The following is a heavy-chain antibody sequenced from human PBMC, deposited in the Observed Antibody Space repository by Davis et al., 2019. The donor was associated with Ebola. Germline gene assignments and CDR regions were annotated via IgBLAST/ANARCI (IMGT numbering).Heavy chain of an antibody. D-gene: IGHD1-26*01. V-gene: IGHV4-30-4*01. J-gene: IGHJ5*02. CDR2: IYYSGST. CDR3: ARGRAVGPHNWFDP. CDR1: GGSISSGDYY. Sequence: SETLSLTCTVSGGSISSGDYYWSWIRRPPGKGLEWIGYIYYSGSTYYNPSLKSRVTISVDTSKNQFSLKLSSVTAADTAVYYCARGRAVGPHNWFDPWGQGTLVTVSS.